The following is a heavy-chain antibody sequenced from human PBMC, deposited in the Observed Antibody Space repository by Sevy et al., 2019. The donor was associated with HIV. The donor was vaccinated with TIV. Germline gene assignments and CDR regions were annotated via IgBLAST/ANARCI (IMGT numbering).Heavy chain of an antibody. CDR3: ARDLPPSATTVAHFDC. J-gene: IGHJ4*02. Sequence: GGSLRLSCAASGFSFSSYEMNWVRQAPGKGLEWLSYISNSGSSVYYSDSVRSRFTISRDNARNSLYLQMNSLRAEDTAVYYCARDLPPSATTVAHFDCWGQGTLVTVSS. D-gene: IGHD4-17*01. CDR2: ISNSGSSV. CDR1: GFSFSSYE. V-gene: IGHV3-48*03.